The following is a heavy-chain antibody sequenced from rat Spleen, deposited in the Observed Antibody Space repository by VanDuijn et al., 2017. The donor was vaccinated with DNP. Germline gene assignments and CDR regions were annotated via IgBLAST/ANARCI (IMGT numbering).Heavy chain of an antibody. Sequence: EVQLVESGGGLVQPGRSLKVSCAASGFTFSAYYMAWVRQAPAKGREWVAYIGSPAYIPYYGDSVKGRFTISRDNAKSTLYLQMNSLRSEDMATYYCIRWNSGHFDYWGQGVMVTVSS. CDR1: GFTFSAYY. CDR3: IRWNSGHFDY. J-gene: IGHJ2*01. D-gene: IGHD4-3*01. CDR2: IGSPAYIP. V-gene: IGHV5-22*01.